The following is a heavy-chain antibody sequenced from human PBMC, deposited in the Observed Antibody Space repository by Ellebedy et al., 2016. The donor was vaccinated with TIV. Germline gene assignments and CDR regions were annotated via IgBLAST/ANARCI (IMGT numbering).Heavy chain of an antibody. CDR1: GFIFSSYG. J-gene: IGHJ4*02. Sequence: GESQKISCTASGFIFSSYGMHWVRQAPGKGLEWVAVIWYDGTNKYYADSVKGRFTISRDNSKNTLYLQMNSLRAEDTAVYYCARDQGYSSTWYVYWGQGTLVTVSS. CDR2: IWYDGTNK. CDR3: ARDQGYSSTWYVY. V-gene: IGHV3-33*01. D-gene: IGHD6-13*01.